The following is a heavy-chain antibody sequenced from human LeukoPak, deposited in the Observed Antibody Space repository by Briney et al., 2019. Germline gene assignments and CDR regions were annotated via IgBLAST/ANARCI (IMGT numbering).Heavy chain of an antibody. V-gene: IGHV4-34*01. Sequence: PSETLSLTCTVSGGSISSYYWSWIRQPPGKGLEWIGEINHSGSTNYNPSLKSRVTISVDTSKNQFSLRLSSVTAADTAVYYCARGPGGVVPAAWGWFDPWGQGTLVTVSS. D-gene: IGHD2-2*01. CDR2: INHSGST. CDR1: GGSISSYY. J-gene: IGHJ5*02. CDR3: ARGPGGVVPAAWGWFDP.